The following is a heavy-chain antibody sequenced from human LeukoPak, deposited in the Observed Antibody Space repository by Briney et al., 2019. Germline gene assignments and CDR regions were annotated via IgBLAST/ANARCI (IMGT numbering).Heavy chain of an antibody. CDR1: GGSISSHY. J-gene: IGHJ4*02. D-gene: IGHD2-2*01. Sequence: SETLSLTCTVSGGSISSHYWGWIRQPPGKGLEWIGYIYYSGSTNYNPSLKSRVTISVDTSKTQFSLKLSSVTAADTAIYYCARVVGYYFDYWGQGTLVTVSS. V-gene: IGHV4-59*11. CDR3: ARVVGYYFDY. CDR2: IYYSGST.